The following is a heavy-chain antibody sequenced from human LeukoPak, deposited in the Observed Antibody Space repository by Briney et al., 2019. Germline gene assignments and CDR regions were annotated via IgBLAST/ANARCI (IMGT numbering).Heavy chain of an antibody. CDR3: ARDHPGIAAAGTGPYNWFDP. CDR2: INPSGGST. D-gene: IGHD6-13*01. J-gene: IGHJ5*02. V-gene: IGHV1-46*01. CDR1: GYTFTSYY. Sequence: ASVKVSCKASGYTFTSYYMHWVRQAPGQGLEWMGIINPSGGSTSYAQKFQGRVTMTRDTSTSTVYMELSSLRSVDTAVYYCARDHPGIAAAGTGPYNWFDPWGQGTLVTVSS.